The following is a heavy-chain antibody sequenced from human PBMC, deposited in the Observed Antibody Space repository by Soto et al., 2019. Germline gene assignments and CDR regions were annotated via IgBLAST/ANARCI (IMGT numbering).Heavy chain of an antibody. V-gene: IGHV1-8*01. D-gene: IGHD1-1*01. CDR2: MNPNSGNT. CDR1: GYTFTSYD. CDR3: ARGRLKLERQYRYYYYMDV. Sequence: ASVKVSCKASGYTFTSYDINWVRQATGQGLEWMGWMNPNSGNTGYAQKFQGRVTMTRNTSISTAYMELSSLRSEDTAVYYCARGRLKLERQYRYYYYMDVWGNGTTVTVSS. J-gene: IGHJ6*03.